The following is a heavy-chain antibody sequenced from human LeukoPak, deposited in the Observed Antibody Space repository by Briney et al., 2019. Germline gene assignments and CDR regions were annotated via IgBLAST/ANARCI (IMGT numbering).Heavy chain of an antibody. CDR2: ISSSSRSV. CDR1: GFTLNDYY. D-gene: IGHD5-24*01. V-gene: IGHV3-11*04. CDR3: ARVHNTIY. J-gene: IGHJ4*02. Sequence: GRSLRLSSAGSGFTLNDYYVNWLRQAPGKGLEWIAYISSSSRSVNYADSVKGRFTLSRDYAKNSVNLDMTSLRGEDTAIYYCARVHNTIYWGQGVLVTVSS.